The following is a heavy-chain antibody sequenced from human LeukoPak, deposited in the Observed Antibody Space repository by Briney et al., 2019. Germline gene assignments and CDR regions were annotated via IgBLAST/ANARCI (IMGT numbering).Heavy chain of an antibody. CDR1: GFTFSSYS. D-gene: IGHD1-26*01. CDR3: ATPLHSGSYRDAFDI. V-gene: IGHV3-30*02. CDR2: IRNDGSNK. Sequence: GGSLRLSCAASGFTFSSYSMNWVRQAPDKGLEWVTYIRNDGSNKYYADSVKGRFTISRDDSKNTLSLQMNSLRAEDTAVYYCATPLHSGSYRDAFDIWGQGTMVIVSS. J-gene: IGHJ3*02.